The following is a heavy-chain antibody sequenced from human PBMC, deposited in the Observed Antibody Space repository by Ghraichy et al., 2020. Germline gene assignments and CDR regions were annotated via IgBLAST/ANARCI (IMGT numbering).Heavy chain of an antibody. Sequence: SQTLSLTCAVSGGSISSYYWSWIRQPPGKGLEWIGYIYYSGNTNYNPSLKSRVTISVDTSKNQFSLKMSSVTAADTAVYYCARGGDCTSTSCCATCHGLEVWGQGTTVTVSS. V-gene: IGHV4-59*01. J-gene: IGHJ6*02. CDR1: GGSISSYY. CDR2: IYYSGNT. D-gene: IGHD2-2*01. CDR3: ARGGDCTSTSCCATCHGLEV.